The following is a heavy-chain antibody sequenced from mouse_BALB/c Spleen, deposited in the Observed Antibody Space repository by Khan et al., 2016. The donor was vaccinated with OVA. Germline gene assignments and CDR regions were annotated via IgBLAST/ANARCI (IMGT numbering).Heavy chain of an antibody. CDR3: SIGNYGWFAY. CDR2: ISSAATYT. Sequence: EVELVESGGGLVEPGGSLKLSCAASGFTFSSFVMSWVRQTPEKRLEWVATISSAATYTYYQDSVKGRFTISRDNAKNTLYLQMNSLKSDDTAIYCCSIGNYGWFAYWGQGTLVTVST. CDR1: GFTFSSFV. V-gene: IGHV5-9-1*01. D-gene: IGHD2-1*01. J-gene: IGHJ3*01.